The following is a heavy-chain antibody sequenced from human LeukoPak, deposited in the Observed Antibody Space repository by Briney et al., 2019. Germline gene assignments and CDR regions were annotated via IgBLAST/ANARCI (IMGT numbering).Heavy chain of an antibody. CDR1: GGSISSGSYC. CDR3: ARRITGTTSDSFDY. D-gene: IGHD1-20*01. CDR2: IHTSGNT. V-gene: IGHV4-61*09. J-gene: IGHJ4*02. Sequence: PSETLSLTCTVSGGSISSGSYCWSWIRQPAGKGLEWIGHIHTSGNTNYNSSLKSRVTISVDTSKNQFSLKLTSVTAADTAVYYCARRITGTTSDSFDYWGQGTQVTVSS.